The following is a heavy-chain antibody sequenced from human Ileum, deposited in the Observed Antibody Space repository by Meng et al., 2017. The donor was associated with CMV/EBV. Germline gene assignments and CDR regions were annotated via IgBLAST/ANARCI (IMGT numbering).Heavy chain of an antibody. V-gene: IGHV4-39*01. CDR2: NYYGGST. J-gene: IGHJ4*02. CDR3: ARRLRHWHYFDH. Sequence: TVSGGSISNNNYCWGWVRQSAGKGLEWIGSNYYGGSTNYKSSLRSRVTISVDTSKNQFSLKMNSVTAADTAVYYCARRLRHWHYFDHWGQGALVTVSS. D-gene: IGHD2-21*02. CDR1: GGSISNNNYC.